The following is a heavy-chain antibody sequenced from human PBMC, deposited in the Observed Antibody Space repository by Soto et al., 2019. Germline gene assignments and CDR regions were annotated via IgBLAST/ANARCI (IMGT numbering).Heavy chain of an antibody. Sequence: VQLVESGGGLVQFGGSLRLSCAASGFTFSSYWMHWVRQVPGKGLVWVSRIKGDGTNTGYADSVKGRFTISRDNVKNTLYLQMNSLRAKDTAVYYCARGLSGYYGFDYWGQGTLVTVSS. CDR3: ARGLSGYYGFDY. V-gene: IGHV3-74*01. CDR2: IKGDGTNT. D-gene: IGHD5-12*01. CDR1: GFTFSSYW. J-gene: IGHJ4*02.